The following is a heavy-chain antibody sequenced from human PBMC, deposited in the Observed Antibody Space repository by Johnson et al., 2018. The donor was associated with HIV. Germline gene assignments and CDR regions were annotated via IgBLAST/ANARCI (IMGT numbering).Heavy chain of an antibody. Sequence: VQLVESGGGLVQPGGSLRLSCAASGFIVSSNYMNWVRQAPGKGLEWVSVIYSGGSTYYADSVKGRFTISRDNSKNTLYLQMNSLRAEGTAGYYCAGDGDGYRYYGSAAFDIWCQGTMVPGSS. CDR3: AGDGDGYRYYGSAAFDI. J-gene: IGHJ3*02. CDR2: IYSGGST. CDR1: GFIVSSNY. D-gene: IGHD5-24*01. V-gene: IGHV3-66*01.